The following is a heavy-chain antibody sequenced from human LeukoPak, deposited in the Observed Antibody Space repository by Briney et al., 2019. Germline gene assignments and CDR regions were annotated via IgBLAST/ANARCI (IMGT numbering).Heavy chain of an antibody. D-gene: IGHD3-10*01. Sequence: GGSLRLSCAASGFTFSSYAMSWVRQAPGKGLEWVSAISGSGGSTYHADSVKGRFTISRDNSKNTLYLQMNSLRAEDTAVYYCAKDHYGSGSYREFDYWGQGTLVTVSS. CDR1: GFTFSSYA. J-gene: IGHJ4*02. CDR2: ISGSGGST. V-gene: IGHV3-23*01. CDR3: AKDHYGSGSYREFDY.